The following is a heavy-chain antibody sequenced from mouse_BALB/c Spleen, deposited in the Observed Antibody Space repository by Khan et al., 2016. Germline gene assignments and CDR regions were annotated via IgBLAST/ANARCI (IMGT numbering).Heavy chain of an antibody. CDR3: ARDAYRNYGYFDGVDY. V-gene: IGHV7-3*02. J-gene: IGHJ4*01. CDR2: IRNKANGYKT. D-gene: IGHD2-5*01. Sequence: EVELVESGGGLVQPGGSLRLSCAPSGFTFTDYYMSWVRQPPEKALEWLGFIRNKANGYKTDYSASVKGRFSISRDNSQSILYLQMHILRCEDSNTYFSARDAYRNYGYFDGVDYWGQGTSVTVSA. CDR1: GFTFTDYY.